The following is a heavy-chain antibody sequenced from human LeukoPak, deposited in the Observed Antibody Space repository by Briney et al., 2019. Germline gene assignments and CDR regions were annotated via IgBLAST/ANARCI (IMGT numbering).Heavy chain of an antibody. Sequence: PGGSLRLSCAASGFTFSSHAMSWVRQAPGKGLEWVSAISGSGGSTYYADSVKGRFTLSRDNSKNTLYLQMNSLRAEDTAIYYCASTFGSSGWYGFFDYWGQGTLVTVSS. CDR2: ISGSGGST. J-gene: IGHJ4*02. V-gene: IGHV3-23*01. CDR1: GFTFSSHA. D-gene: IGHD6-19*01. CDR3: ASTFGSSGWYGFFDY.